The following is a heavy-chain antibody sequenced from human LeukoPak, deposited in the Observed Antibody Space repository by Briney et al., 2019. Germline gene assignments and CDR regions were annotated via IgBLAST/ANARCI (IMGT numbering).Heavy chain of an antibody. CDR2: ISWNSGNI. CDR1: GFTFDDYA. D-gene: IGHD4-11*01. Sequence: SGRSLRLSCAASGFTFDDYAMHWDRQAPGKGLKWVSGISWNSGNIGYADSLKGRFTISRDNAKNSMYLQMNSLRAEDTALYYCVKDSGYSNDEPLDYWGQGTLVTVSS. J-gene: IGHJ4*02. V-gene: IGHV3-9*01. CDR3: VKDSGYSNDEPLDY.